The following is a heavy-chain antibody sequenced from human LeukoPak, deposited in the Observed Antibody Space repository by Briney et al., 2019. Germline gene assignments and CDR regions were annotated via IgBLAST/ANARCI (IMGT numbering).Heavy chain of an antibody. D-gene: IGHD6-19*01. CDR3: AKAPYSSDSYYFDY. Sequence: GGSLRLSCAASGFTYSSYAMSWVRQARGKGLEWVSAISGRGGSTYYADAVKGRFNICRDNSKNTLYLQMNSLRAEDTSVYYCAKAPYSSDSYYFDYWGQGTLVTVSS. V-gene: IGHV3-23*01. CDR2: ISGRGGST. J-gene: IGHJ4*02. CDR1: GFTYSSYA.